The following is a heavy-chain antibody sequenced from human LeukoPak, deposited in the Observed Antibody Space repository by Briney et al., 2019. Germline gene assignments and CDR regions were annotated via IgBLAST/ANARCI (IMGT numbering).Heavy chain of an antibody. J-gene: IGHJ4*02. Sequence: SETLSLTCTVSAGSISSSSYYWGWIRQPPGKGLEWIGTIYYSGSTYYNPSLKSRVTISVDTSKNQFSLKLSSVTAADTAVYYCARGTRGRRAIDYWGQGTLVTVSS. CDR2: IYYSGST. CDR1: AGSISSSSYY. CDR3: ARGTRGRRAIDY. D-gene: IGHD6-25*01. V-gene: IGHV4-39*01.